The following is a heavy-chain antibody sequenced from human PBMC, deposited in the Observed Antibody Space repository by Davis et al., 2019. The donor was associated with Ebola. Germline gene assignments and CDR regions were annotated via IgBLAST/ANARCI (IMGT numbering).Heavy chain of an antibody. D-gene: IGHD6-19*01. CDR2: IIPIFGTA. CDR3: ARVPGYSNGWYLFDD. V-gene: IGHV1-69*13. CDR1: GGTFSSYA. J-gene: IGHJ4*02. Sequence: AASVKVSCKASGGTFSSYAISWVRQAPGQGLEWMGGIIPIFGTANYAQKFQGRVTITADESTSTAYMELSSLRSEDTAVYYCARVPGYSNGWYLFDDWGQGTLVTVSS.